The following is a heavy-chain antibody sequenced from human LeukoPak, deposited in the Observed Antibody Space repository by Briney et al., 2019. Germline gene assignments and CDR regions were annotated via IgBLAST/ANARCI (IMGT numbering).Heavy chain of an antibody. V-gene: IGHV1-18*01. D-gene: IGHD3-16*01. J-gene: IGHJ4*02. CDR3: ARAGSWQRPALGDY. CDR1: GYTFTVYA. Sequence: SVWLSRELSGYTFTVYAISCVPDAPEQGRGWGLWISAYNGNTNYAQKLQGRVTMTTDTSTSTAYMELRSLRSDDTAVYYCARAGSWQRPALGDYWGQGTLVTVSS. CDR2: ISAYNGNT.